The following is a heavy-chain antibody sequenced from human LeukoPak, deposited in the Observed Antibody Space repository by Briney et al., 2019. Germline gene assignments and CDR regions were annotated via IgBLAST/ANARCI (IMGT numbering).Heavy chain of an antibody. V-gene: IGHV4-31*03. D-gene: IGHD2-2*01. CDR1: GGSISSGGYY. CDR3: ARAPLSASPDY. J-gene: IGHJ4*02. Sequence: SETLSLICTVSGGSISSGGYYWSWIRQHPGKGLEWIGYIYYSGSTYYNPSLKSRVTISVDTSKNQFSLKLSSVTAADTAVYYCARAPLSASPDYWGQGTLVTVSS. CDR2: IYYSGST.